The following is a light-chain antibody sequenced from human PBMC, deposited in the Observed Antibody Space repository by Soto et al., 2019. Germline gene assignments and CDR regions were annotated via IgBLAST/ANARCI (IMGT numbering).Light chain of an antibody. Sequence: QSALTQPPSASGSPGQSVTISCTGTSSDVGAYNYVSWYQQHAGKAPKLVIYEVTKRPSGVPDRFSGSKSATTASLTVSGLQAEDEDDYYCSSFASSNTWVFGGGTKLTVL. J-gene: IGLJ3*02. CDR1: SSDVGAYNY. CDR2: EVT. V-gene: IGLV2-8*01. CDR3: SSFASSNTWV.